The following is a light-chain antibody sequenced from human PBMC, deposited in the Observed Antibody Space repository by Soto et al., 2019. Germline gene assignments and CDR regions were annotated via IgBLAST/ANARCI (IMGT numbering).Light chain of an antibody. Sequence: DIQMTQSPSTLSASIGDRVTITCRASQSFSGWLDWYQQKAGKAPKLLIYDASTFEGGVPSRFSGSGSGTESTLTISSLPPDDFATYYCEQYNTYSRTFSQGTKVEI. V-gene: IGKV1-5*01. CDR1: QSFSGW. J-gene: IGKJ1*01. CDR2: DAS. CDR3: EQYNTYSRT.